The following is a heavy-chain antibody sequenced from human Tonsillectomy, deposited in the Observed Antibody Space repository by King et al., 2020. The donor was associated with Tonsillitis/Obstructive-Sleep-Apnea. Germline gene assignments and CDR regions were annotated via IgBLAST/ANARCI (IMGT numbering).Heavy chain of an antibody. V-gene: IGHV4-31*03. CDR3: ARGRNLAATGGGAFDV. D-gene: IGHD6-25*01. CDR1: GASISSGSYY. J-gene: IGHJ3*01. CDR2: IYYSGNT. Sequence: VQLQESGPGLVKPSQTLSLTCTVSGASISSGSYYWSWLRQHPGKGLEWIGYIYYSGNTYYNPSLKSRLTISEDSSNTHFSLKLCDVTAADTAVYYCARGRNLAATGGGAFDVWGPGTVVTVSS.